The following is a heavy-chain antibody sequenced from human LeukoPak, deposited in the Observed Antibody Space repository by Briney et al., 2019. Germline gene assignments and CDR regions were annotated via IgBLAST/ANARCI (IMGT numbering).Heavy chain of an antibody. CDR2: IKYDGSDK. V-gene: IGHV3-7*04. CDR3: ARAFSVDY. D-gene: IGHD1-26*01. Sequence: GGSLRLSCAASGFTFSTFWMSRVRQAPGKGLEWVANIKYDGSDKYYVDSVKGRFTISRDNAKNSLYLQMDSLRVEDTAVYYCARAFSVDYWGQGTLVTVSS. CDR1: GFTFSTFW. J-gene: IGHJ4*02.